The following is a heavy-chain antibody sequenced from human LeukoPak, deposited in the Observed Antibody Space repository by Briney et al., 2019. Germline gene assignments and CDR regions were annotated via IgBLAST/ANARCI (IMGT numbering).Heavy chain of an antibody. CDR1: GYTFTSYY. Sequence: GASVKVSCKASGYTFTSYYMHWVRQAPGQGLEWMGIIKPTTGSTSYAQKFQGRVTMTRDTSTSTVHMELSSLRSEDTAVYYCARRADSSGDQYNWFDPWGQGTLVTVSS. CDR3: ARRADSSGDQYNWFDP. D-gene: IGHD3-22*01. CDR2: IKPTTGST. J-gene: IGHJ5*02. V-gene: IGHV1-46*01.